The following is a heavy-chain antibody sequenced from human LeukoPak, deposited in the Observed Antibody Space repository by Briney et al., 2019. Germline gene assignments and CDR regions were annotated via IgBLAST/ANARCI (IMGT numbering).Heavy chain of an antibody. Sequence: PSETLSLTCTVSGGSINSNGYYWSWIRQPPGKGLEWIGEINHSGSTNYNPSLKSRVTISVDTSKNQFSLKLSSVTAADTAVYYCARRRYSSSWYVSWGQGTLVTVSS. CDR2: INHSGST. J-gene: IGHJ5*01. D-gene: IGHD6-13*01. CDR3: ARRRYSSSWYVS. CDR1: GGSINSNGYY. V-gene: IGHV4-39*07.